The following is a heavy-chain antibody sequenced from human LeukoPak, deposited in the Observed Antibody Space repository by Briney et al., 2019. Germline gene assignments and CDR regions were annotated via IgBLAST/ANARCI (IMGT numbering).Heavy chain of an antibody. CDR1: GFTLSDAW. D-gene: IGHD3/OR15-3a*01. V-gene: IGHV3-15*04. CDR3: ATDPHFKTGPGNSAY. J-gene: IGHJ4*02. Sequence: PGGSLRLSCAASGFTLSDAWMSGVRQAPGKGLEWVGRIESRTDGGTTDYPAPVKGTFTISRDDSKNTMYLQMNSLKTEDTAVYYCATDPHFKTGPGNSAYWGQGTLVTVSS. CDR2: IESRTDGGTT.